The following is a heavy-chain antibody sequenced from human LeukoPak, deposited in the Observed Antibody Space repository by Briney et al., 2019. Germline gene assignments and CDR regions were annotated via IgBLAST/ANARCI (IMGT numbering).Heavy chain of an antibody. CDR2: IRYDGSNK. J-gene: IGHJ4*02. CDR3: AKDMMVRGVVPFDY. Sequence: GGSLRLSCAASGFTFSSYGMHWVRQAPGKGLEWVAFIRYDGSNKYYADSVKGRFTISRDNSKNTLYLQMNSLRAEDTDVYYCAKDMMVRGVVPFDYWGQGTLVTVSS. D-gene: IGHD3-10*01. CDR1: GFTFSSYG. V-gene: IGHV3-30*02.